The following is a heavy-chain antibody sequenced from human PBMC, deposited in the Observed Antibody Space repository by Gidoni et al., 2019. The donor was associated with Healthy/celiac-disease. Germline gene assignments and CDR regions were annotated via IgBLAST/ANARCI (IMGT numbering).Heavy chain of an antibody. CDR3: ARDQGGYYDSSGYYLIGYYGMDV. Sequence: QVQLVESGGGVVQPGRSLRLSCAASGFPFSSSAMHWVRRAPGKGLEWVAVISYDGSNKYYADSVKGRFTISRDNSKNTLYLQMNSLRAEDTAVYYCARDQGGYYDSSGYYLIGYYGMDVWGQGTTVTVSS. J-gene: IGHJ6*02. V-gene: IGHV3-30-3*01. CDR2: ISYDGSNK. CDR1: GFPFSSSA. D-gene: IGHD3-22*01.